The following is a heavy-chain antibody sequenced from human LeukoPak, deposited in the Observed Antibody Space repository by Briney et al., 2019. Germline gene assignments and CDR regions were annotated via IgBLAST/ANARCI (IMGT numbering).Heavy chain of an antibody. Sequence: GGSLRLSCAASGFTFSSYAMSWVRQAPGKGLEWVSAISGSGGSTYYVDSVKGRFTISRDNSKNTLYLQMNSLRAEDTAVYYCAKDGPDYGVIPLYYYGMDVWGQGTTVTVSS. V-gene: IGHV3-23*01. D-gene: IGHD4-17*01. CDR1: GFTFSSYA. CDR3: AKDGPDYGVIPLYYYGMDV. CDR2: ISGSGGST. J-gene: IGHJ6*02.